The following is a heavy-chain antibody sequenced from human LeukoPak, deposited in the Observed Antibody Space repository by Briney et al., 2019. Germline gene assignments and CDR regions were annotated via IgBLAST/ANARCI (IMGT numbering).Heavy chain of an antibody. D-gene: IGHD6-13*01. Sequence: PGGSLRLSCAASGFAFSSYALHWVRRAPGKGLEWVSAIGTGGDTYYADSVMGRFTISRDNAKKSLYLHMNSLIAEDMAVYYCARAVAAAVTDYWGQGTLVTVSS. CDR1: GFAFSSYA. V-gene: IGHV3-47*01. CDR3: ARAVAAAVTDY. CDR2: IGTGGDT. J-gene: IGHJ4*02.